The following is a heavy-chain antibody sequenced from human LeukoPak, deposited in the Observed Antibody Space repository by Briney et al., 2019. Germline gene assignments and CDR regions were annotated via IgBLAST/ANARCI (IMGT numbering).Heavy chain of an antibody. CDR3: ARGYSGYDYAPDDAFDI. CDR1: GGSISSYY. J-gene: IGHJ3*02. D-gene: IGHD5-12*01. CDR2: IYHSGST. Sequence: SETLSLTCTVSGGSISSYYWSWIRQPPGKGLEWIGYIYHSGSTYYNPSLKSRVTISVDRSKNQFSLKLSSVTAADTAVYYCARGYSGYDYAPDDAFDIWGQGTMVTVSS. V-gene: IGHV4-59*12.